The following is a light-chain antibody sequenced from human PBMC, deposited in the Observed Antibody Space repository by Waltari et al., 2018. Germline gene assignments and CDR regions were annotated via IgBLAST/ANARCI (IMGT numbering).Light chain of an antibody. CDR2: TAS. Sequence: DIQLTQSPSSLSASVGDRVTITCRASQGISSCLAWFQQKPGKAPKLLIYTASTLQSGVPSRFSGSGSGTEFTLTISSLQPDDFATYYCQQFNHYPLTFGQGTKVEVK. V-gene: IGKV1-9*01. CDR1: QGISSC. CDR3: QQFNHYPLT. J-gene: IGKJ1*01.